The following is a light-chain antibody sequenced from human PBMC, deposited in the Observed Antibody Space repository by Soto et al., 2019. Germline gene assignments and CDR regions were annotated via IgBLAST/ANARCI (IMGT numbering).Light chain of an antibody. CDR1: SSDVGLYNY. CDR3: SSYAGSNIFYV. V-gene: IGLV2-8*01. Sequence: QPVLTQPPSASGSPGQSVTISCTGTSSDVGLYNYVSWYQQHPGKAPKLMISEVTKRPSGVPDRFSGSKSGNTASLTVSGLQTDDEADYYCSSYAGSNIFYVFGTGTKVTVL. J-gene: IGLJ1*01. CDR2: EVT.